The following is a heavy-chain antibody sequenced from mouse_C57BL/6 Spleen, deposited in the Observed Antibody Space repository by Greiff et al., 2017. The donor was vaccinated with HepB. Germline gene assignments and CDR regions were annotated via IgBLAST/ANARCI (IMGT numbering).Heavy chain of an antibody. J-gene: IGHJ4*01. V-gene: IGHV1-76*01. D-gene: IGHD2-1*01. CDR3: ARGKIYYGKKDYAMDY. CDR1: GYTFTDYY. CDR2: IYPGSGNT. Sequence: VQLQQSGAELVRPGASVKLSCKASGYTFTDYYINWVKQRPGQGLEWIARIYPGSGNTYYNEKFKGKATLTAEKSSSTAYMQLSSLTSEDSAVYFCARGKIYYGKKDYAMDYWGQGTSVTVSS.